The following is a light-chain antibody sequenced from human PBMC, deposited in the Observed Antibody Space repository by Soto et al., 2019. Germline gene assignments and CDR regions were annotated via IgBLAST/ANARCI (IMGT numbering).Light chain of an antibody. Sequence: QSALTQPASVSGSPGQWITISCNESSSDVGSYDRVSWYQQYPGKAPTLMIYEVNKRPSGISNRFSGSKSGNTASLTISGLQAEDEAHYYCSLSLGGPTWVFGGGTKLTVL. V-gene: IGLV2-23*02. CDR3: SLSLGGPTWV. CDR1: SSDVGSYDR. CDR2: EVN. J-gene: IGLJ3*02.